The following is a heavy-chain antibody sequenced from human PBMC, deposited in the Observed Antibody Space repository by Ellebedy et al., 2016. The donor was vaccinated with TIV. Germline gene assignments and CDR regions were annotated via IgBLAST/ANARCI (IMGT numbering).Heavy chain of an antibody. Sequence: ASVKVSCXASGYTFTSYDINWVRQATGQGLEWMGWMNPNSGNTGYAQKFQGRVTMTRNTSISTAYMELSSLRSEDTAVYYCARGGYCSGGSCYSGSAVDYWGQGTLVTVSS. D-gene: IGHD2-15*01. CDR1: GYTFTSYD. CDR2: MNPNSGNT. V-gene: IGHV1-8*01. CDR3: ARGGYCSGGSCYSGSAVDY. J-gene: IGHJ4*02.